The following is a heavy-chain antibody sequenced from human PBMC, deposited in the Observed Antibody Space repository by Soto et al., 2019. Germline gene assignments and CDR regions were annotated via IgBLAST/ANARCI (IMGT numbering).Heavy chain of an antibody. CDR3: ARELNTDSSAYYSLAY. V-gene: IGHV1-18*01. J-gene: IGHJ4*02. CDR2: ASTNNADT. CDR1: GYTFTAYG. D-gene: IGHD3-22*01. Sequence: ASVKVSCKTSGYTFTAYGLAWLRQAPGQRPEWMGWASTNNADTNYAQKFQGRVTMTTDRSTTTTYMELRSLRSDDTAVYYCARELNTDSSAYYSLAYWGQGTLVTVAS.